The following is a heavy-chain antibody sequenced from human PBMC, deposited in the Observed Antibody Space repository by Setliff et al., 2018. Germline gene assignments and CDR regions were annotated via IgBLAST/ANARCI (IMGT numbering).Heavy chain of an antibody. Sequence: GGSLRLSCAASRFTFSNYAMSWVRQAPGKGLEWVSGISGSGDKTYYSDSVKGRFTISRDNSKNTLYLQMNSLRAEDTAIYYCAKIWGAYCTGNRCHSDPPHWDNWGQGTLVTVSS. V-gene: IGHV3-23*01. CDR2: ISGSGDKT. J-gene: IGHJ4*02. D-gene: IGHD2-15*01. CDR1: RFTFSNYA. CDR3: AKIWGAYCTGNRCHSDPPHWDN.